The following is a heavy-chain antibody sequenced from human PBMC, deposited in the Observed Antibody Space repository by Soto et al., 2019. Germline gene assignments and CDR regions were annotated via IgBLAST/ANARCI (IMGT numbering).Heavy chain of an antibody. CDR1: GGTCSSDA. CDR3: ARDGRTFGVAADYCYGMDV. V-gene: IGHV1-69*13. J-gene: IGHJ6*02. CDR2: IIPIFGTA. D-gene: IGHD3-3*01. Sequence: SVKFSFKASGGTCSSDAISWLRHAPRQGLEWMGGIIPIFGTANYAQKFQGRGTVTADESTSTAYTELRRLRSDDTAVHSCARDGRTFGVAADYCYGMDVWGQGTTVTVSS.